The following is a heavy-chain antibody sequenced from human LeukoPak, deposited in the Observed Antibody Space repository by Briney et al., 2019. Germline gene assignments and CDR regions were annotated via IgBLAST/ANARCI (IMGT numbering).Heavy chain of an antibody. Sequence: SQTLSLTCTVSGVSIRSGGYYWSWIRQHPGKGLEWIGFIYYTGYTYYNPSLKSRVSILIDTSTNQFSLKLNSVTAADTAVYYCARAPDSSGYYPNWFDPWGQGTLVTVSS. V-gene: IGHV4-31*03. CDR3: ARAPDSSGYYPNWFDP. J-gene: IGHJ5*02. CDR2: IYYTGYT. D-gene: IGHD3-22*01. CDR1: GVSIRSGGYY.